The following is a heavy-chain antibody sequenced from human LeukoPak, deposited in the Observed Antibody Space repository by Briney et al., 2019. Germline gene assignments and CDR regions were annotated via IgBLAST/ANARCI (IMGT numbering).Heavy chain of an antibody. D-gene: IGHD3-10*01. CDR2: VDGDGSDT. J-gene: IGHJ4*02. CDR3: TTGIGNYYYY. CDR1: GFTFTSYW. Sequence: QSGGSLRLSCAASGFTFTSYWMHWVRQAPGKGLVWVSRVDGDGSDTIYADSVKGRFTISRDNAKNTLYLQMDSLRAEDTAVYYCTTGIGNYYYYWGQGTLVTVAS. V-gene: IGHV3-74*01.